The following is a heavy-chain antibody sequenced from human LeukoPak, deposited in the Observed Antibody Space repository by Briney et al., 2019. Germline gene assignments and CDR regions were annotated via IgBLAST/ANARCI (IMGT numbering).Heavy chain of an antibody. J-gene: IGHJ4*02. D-gene: IGHD5-18*01. CDR3: ARARPDTAMAVDY. CDR2: IHNSGST. CDR1: GGSISSYY. V-gene: IGHV4-59*01. Sequence: PSETLSLTCTVSGGSISSYYWSWVRQPPGKGPEYIGYIHNSGSTNYNPSLKGRVTVSVDTSKNQFSLKLRSVTAADTAVYYCARARPDTAMAVDYWGQGTLVTVSS.